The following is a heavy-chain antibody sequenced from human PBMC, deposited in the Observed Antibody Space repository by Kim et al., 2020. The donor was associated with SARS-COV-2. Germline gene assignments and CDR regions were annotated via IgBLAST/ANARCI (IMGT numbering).Heavy chain of an antibody. J-gene: IGHJ4*02. D-gene: IGHD5-12*01. V-gene: IGHV3-23*01. CDR3: ARGDTGIVATILDY. Sequence: GGSLRLSCAASGFTFSSYAMSWVRQAPGKGLEWVSAISGSGGSTYYADSVKGRFTISRDNSKNTLYLQMNSLRAEDTAVYYCARGDTGIVATILDYWGQGTLVTVSS. CDR2: ISGSGGST. CDR1: GFTFSSYA.